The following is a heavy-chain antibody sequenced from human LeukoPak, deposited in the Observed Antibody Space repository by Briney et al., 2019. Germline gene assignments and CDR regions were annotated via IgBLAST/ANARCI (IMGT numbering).Heavy chain of an antibody. CDR1: GGSISSYY. Sequence: PSETLSLTCTASGGSISSYYWSWIRQPPGKGLEWIGYIYYSGSTNYNPSLKSRVTISVDTSKNQFSLKLSSVTAADTAVYYCARYGSGSADYFDYWGQGTLVTVSS. V-gene: IGHV4-59*08. CDR2: IYYSGST. D-gene: IGHD3-10*01. CDR3: ARYGSGSADYFDY. J-gene: IGHJ4*02.